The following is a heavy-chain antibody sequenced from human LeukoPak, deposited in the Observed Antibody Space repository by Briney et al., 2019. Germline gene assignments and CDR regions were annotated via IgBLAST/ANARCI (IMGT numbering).Heavy chain of an antibody. J-gene: IGHJ4*02. V-gene: IGHV1-58*01. Sequence: SVTVSCTASGFTFTSSAVQWVRQARGQRLEWIGWIVVGSGNTNYAQKIQERVTITRDMSTRTAYMELSSLRSEDTAVYYCAALVLGPTYFDYWGQGTLVTVSS. CDR3: AALVLGPTYFDY. CDR1: GFTFTSSA. CDR2: IVVGSGNT. D-gene: IGHD6-13*01.